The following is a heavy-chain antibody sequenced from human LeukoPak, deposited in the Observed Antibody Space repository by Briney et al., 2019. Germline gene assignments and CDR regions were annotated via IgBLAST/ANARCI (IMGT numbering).Heavy chain of an antibody. Sequence: GSLRLSCAASGFTISSYAMCWVRQDPGKGLEWVSAISGSGGSTYYADSVKGRFTISRDNSKNTLYLQMNSLRAEDTAVYYCAKDAVSGYSYGYDYWGQGTLVTVSS. D-gene: IGHD5-18*01. V-gene: IGHV3-23*01. CDR1: GFTISSYA. J-gene: IGHJ4*02. CDR2: ISGSGGST. CDR3: AKDAVSGYSYGYDY.